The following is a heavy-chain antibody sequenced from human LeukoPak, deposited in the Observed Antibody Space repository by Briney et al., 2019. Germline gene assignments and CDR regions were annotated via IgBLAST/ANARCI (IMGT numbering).Heavy chain of an antibody. CDR1: GGSFSGYY. CDR3: ARHITQTFNWFDP. CDR2: INHSGST. Sequence: SETLSLTCAVYGGSFSGYYWSWIRQPPGKGLEWIGEINHSGSTNYNPSLKSRVTISVDTSKNQFSLKLSSVTAADTAVYYCARHITQTFNWFDPWGQGTLVTVSS. J-gene: IGHJ5*02. V-gene: IGHV4-34*01. D-gene: IGHD3-10*01.